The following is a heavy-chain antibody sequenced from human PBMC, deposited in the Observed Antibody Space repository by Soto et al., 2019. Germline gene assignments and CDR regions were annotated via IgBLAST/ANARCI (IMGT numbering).Heavy chain of an antibody. CDR3: ATEQYPLWRTDC. V-gene: IGHV3-7*01. CDR2: IKQDGSEK. CDR1: GFTFSNYW. Sequence: GGSLRLSCAASGFTFSNYWMSWVRQAPGKGLEWVANIKQDGSEKHYVDSVKGRFTISRDNAKNSLYLQMNSLRAEDTAVYYCATEQYPLWRTDCWGQGTLVTVSS. D-gene: IGHD2-2*01. J-gene: IGHJ4*02.